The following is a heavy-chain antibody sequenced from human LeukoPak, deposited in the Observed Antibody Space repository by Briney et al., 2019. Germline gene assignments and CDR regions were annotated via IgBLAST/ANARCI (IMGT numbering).Heavy chain of an antibody. D-gene: IGHD2-2*01. CDR3: ARRYCGSTSCTLDY. V-gene: IGHV3-74*03. Sequence: GGSLRLSCAASGFTFSSYWMHWVRQAQGKGLVWVSRINADGSSTTYADSVKGRFTISRDNAENSLSLQMNSLRAEDTAVYYCARRYCGSTSCTLDYWGQGALVPVSS. CDR2: INADGSST. CDR1: GFTFSSYW. J-gene: IGHJ4*02.